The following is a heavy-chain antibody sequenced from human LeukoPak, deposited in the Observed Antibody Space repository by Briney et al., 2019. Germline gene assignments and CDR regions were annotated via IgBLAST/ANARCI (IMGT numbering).Heavy chain of an antibody. J-gene: IGHJ4*02. CDR1: GFPFSSHG. CDR2: IRVDGSDK. D-gene: IGHD2-21*02. CDR3: AKDSGGGDCYFDF. Sequence: GGSLSLSCSASGFPFSSHGVHWVRQAPGKWLEWVAYIRVDGSDKYYADSVKGRFTTSRDDSTNTLYLQMNSLRADDTAADYCAKDSGGGDCYFDFWGQGTLVTVSS. V-gene: IGHV3-30*02.